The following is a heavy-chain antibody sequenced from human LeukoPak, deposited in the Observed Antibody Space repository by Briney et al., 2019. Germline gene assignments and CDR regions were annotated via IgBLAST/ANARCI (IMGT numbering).Heavy chain of an antibody. Sequence: GGSLRLSCAASGFTFSSYSMNWVRQAPGKGLEWVSSISSSSSYIYYADSVKGRFTISRDNAKNSLYLQMNSLRAEDTAVYYCARTSADYANDAFDIWGRGTMVTVSS. CDR2: ISSSSSYI. J-gene: IGHJ3*02. CDR3: ARTSADYANDAFDI. CDR1: GFTFSSYS. D-gene: IGHD4-17*01. V-gene: IGHV3-21*01.